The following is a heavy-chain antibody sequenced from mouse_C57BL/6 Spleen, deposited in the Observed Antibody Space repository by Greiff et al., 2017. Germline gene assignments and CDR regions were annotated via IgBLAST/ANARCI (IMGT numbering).Heavy chain of an antibody. CDR1: GYSITSGYY. V-gene: IGHV3-6*01. Sequence: ESGPGLVKPSQSLSLTCSVTGYSITSGYYWNWIRQFPGNKLEWMGYISYDGSNNYNPSLKNGISITRDTSQNQFFLKLNSVTTEDTATYYCASAYGYYFDYWGQGTTLTVSS. CDR2: ISYDGSN. D-gene: IGHD1-1*01. J-gene: IGHJ2*01. CDR3: ASAYGYYFDY.